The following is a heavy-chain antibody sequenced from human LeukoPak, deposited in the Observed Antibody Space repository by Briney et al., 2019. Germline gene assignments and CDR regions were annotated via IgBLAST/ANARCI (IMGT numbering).Heavy chain of an antibody. CDR1: GYSFTSYW. J-gene: IGHJ6*04. Sequence: GESLRISCKGSGYSFTSYWIGWVRQMPGKGLEWMGRIDPSDSYTNYSPSFQGHVTISADKSISTAYLQWSSLKASDTAMCYCARDPMVRGVIITKDYYYYYGMDVWGKGTTVTVSS. D-gene: IGHD3-10*01. CDR3: ARDPMVRGVIITKDYYYYYGMDV. V-gene: IGHV5-10-1*01. CDR2: IDPSDSYT.